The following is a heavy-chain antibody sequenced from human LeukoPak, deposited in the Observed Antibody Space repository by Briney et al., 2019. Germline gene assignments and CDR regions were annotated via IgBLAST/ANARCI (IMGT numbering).Heavy chain of an antibody. D-gene: IGHD3-10*01. Sequence: SETLSLTCAVYGGSFSGYYWSWIRQPPGKGLEWIGEINHSGSTNYNPSLKSRVTISVDTSKNQFSLKLSSVTAADTAVYYCARDVYYYGSGSYYNIPPVPFDYWGQGTLVTVSS. CDR1: GGSFSGYY. V-gene: IGHV4-34*01. J-gene: IGHJ4*02. CDR3: ARDVYYYGSGSYYNIPPVPFDY. CDR2: INHSGST.